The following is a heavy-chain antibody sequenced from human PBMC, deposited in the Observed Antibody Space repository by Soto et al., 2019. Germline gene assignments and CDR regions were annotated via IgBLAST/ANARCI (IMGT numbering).Heavy chain of an antibody. V-gene: IGHV1-69*13. CDR1: GGTFSSYA. J-gene: IGHJ6*02. D-gene: IGHD5-12*01. Sequence: SVKVSCKASGGTFSSYAISWVRQAPGQGLEWMGRIIPIFGTANYAQKFQGRVTITADESTSTAYMELSSLRSEDTAVYYCARGFSGYDLGDYYYGMDVWGQGTTVTVSS. CDR3: ARGFSGYDLGDYYYGMDV. CDR2: IIPIFGTA.